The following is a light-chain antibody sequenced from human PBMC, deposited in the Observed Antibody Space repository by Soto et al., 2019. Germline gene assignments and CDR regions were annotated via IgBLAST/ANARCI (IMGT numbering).Light chain of an antibody. J-gene: IGLJ1*01. CDR3: SSYTSTMTNV. CDR1: SSDVGGFNS. Sequence: QSVLTQPASVSGSPGQSITISCTGTSSDVGGFNSVSWYQLRPGTAPKLILYDVVDRPSGVSYRFSGSKSGNTASLTISGLQAADEVDYFCSSYTSTMTNVFGSGTKAPS. V-gene: IGLV2-14*03. CDR2: DVV.